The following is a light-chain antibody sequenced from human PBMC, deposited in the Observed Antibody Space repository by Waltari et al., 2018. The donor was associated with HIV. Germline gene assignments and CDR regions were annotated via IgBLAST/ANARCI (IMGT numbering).Light chain of an antibody. J-gene: IGKJ1*01. Sequence: EIVLTQSPGTLSLSPGERATLPCRASQSVSSTYLAWYQQKGGQAPRLLIYGASSRATGIPDRFSGSGSGTDFSLTISRLESEDFAVYYCQQYGSSPSWTFGQGTRVEIK. CDR1: QSVSSTY. CDR2: GAS. V-gene: IGKV3-20*01. CDR3: QQYGSSPSWT.